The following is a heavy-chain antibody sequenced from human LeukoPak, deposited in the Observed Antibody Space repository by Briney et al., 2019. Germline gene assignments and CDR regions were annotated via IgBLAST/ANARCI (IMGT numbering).Heavy chain of an antibody. CDR3: ARGRPIGIGGTAIEY. D-gene: IGHD1-26*01. CDR2: IKPNSGVT. J-gene: IGHJ4*02. Sequence: GASVKVSCKASGYTLTDYHIHWVRQAPGQGLEWMGWIKPNSGVTNYEQKFQGRVTMTGDTSISTAYMEVSSLKSDDTAVYYCARGRPIGIGGTAIEYWGQGTLVTVSS. CDR1: GYTLTDYH. V-gene: IGHV1-2*02.